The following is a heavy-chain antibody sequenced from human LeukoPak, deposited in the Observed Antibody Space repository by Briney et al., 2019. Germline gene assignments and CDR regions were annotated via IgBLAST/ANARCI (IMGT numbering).Heavy chain of an antibody. V-gene: IGHV1-69*04. CDR2: IIPILGIA. CDR1: GGTFSSYA. J-gene: IGHJ5*02. CDR3: ARRDITIFGVATNWFDP. D-gene: IGHD3-3*01. Sequence: GSSVKVSCKASGGTFSSYAISWVRQAPGQGLEWMGRIIPILGIANYAQKFQGRVTITADESTSTAYMELSSLRSEDTAVYYCARRDITIFGVATNWFDPWGQGTLVTVSS.